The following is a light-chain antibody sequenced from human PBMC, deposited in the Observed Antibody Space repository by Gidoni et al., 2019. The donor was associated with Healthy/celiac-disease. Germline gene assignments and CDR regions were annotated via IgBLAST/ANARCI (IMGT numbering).Light chain of an antibody. CDR3: SSYAGSNNL. J-gene: IGLJ3*02. V-gene: IGLV2-8*01. Sequence: QSALTQPPSASGPPGQSVTISCTGTSSDVGGYNYVPWYQQHPGKAPKLMIYEVSKRPSGVPDRFSGSKSGNTASLTVSGLQAEDEADYYCSSYAGSNNLFGGGTKLTVL. CDR2: EVS. CDR1: SSDVGGYNY.